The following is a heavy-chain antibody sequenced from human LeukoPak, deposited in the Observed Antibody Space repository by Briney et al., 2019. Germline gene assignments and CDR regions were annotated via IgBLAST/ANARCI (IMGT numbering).Heavy chain of an antibody. D-gene: IGHD3-22*01. CDR1: GYTFTSYG. V-gene: IGHV1-18*01. CDR3: ARDAWERYYDSSGYYPFDY. J-gene: IGHJ4*02. Sequence: ASVKVSCKASGYTFTSYGISWVRQAPGQGLEWMGWISAYNGNTNYAQKLQGRVTMTTDTSTSTAYMELRSLRSDDTAVYYCARDAWERYYDSSGYYPFDYWGQGTLVTVSS. CDR2: ISAYNGNT.